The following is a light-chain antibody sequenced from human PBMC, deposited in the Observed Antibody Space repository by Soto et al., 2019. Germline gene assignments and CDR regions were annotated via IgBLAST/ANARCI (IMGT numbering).Light chain of an antibody. CDR1: QSVSTW. CDR2: KAS. V-gene: IGKV1-5*03. J-gene: IGKJ2*01. Sequence: DIQMTQSPSTLSASVGDRVTITCRASQSVSTWLSWYQQKPGKAPKLLIYKASSLESGVPSRFSGSGSGTEFTLIISRLQHDDFATYYWQQYDGYSRTFGQGTKLEIK. CDR3: QQYDGYSRT.